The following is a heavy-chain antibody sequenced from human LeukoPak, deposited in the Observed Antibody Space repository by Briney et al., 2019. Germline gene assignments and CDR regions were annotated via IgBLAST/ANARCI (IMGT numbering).Heavy chain of an antibody. CDR3: ARVTMVTTSPWSWGPKKIGPEVTWHDP. CDR1: GYTFRDYG. V-gene: IGHV1-18*01. CDR2: IRTDNGNR. J-gene: IGHJ5*02. D-gene: IGHD4/OR15-4a*01. Sequence: ASVKVSCKTSGYTFRDYGITWVRQAPGQGLEWMGWIRTDNGNREYAQKIQGRVTMTRDTSTSTAYMELRSLTSDDTAVYYCARVTMVTTSPWSWGPKKIGPEVTWHDPWGQGTLVTVSS.